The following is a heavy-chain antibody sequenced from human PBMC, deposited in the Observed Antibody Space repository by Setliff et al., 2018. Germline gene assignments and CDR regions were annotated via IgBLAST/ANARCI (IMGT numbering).Heavy chain of an antibody. CDR2: IWFDGSNK. CDR3: ARDRPPGDILTNYYYYMDV. CDR1: GFTFRDYG. V-gene: IGHV3-33*01. D-gene: IGHD3-9*01. Sequence: PGGSLRLSCAASGFTFRDYGMHWVRQAPGKGLEWVAVIWFDGSNKYYADSLKGRFTISRDNSKNTLYLQMNSLRAEDTAVYYCARDRPPGDILTNYYYYMDVWGKGTTVTVSS. J-gene: IGHJ6*03.